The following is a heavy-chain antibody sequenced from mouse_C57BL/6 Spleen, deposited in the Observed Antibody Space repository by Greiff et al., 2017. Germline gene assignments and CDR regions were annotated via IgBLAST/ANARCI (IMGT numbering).Heavy chain of an antibody. CDR1: GYTFTSYW. D-gene: IGHD1-1*01. J-gene: IGHJ2*01. CDR2: IDPSDSYT. Sequence: QVQLKQPGAELVRPGTSVKLSCKASGYTFTSYWMHWVKQRPGQGLEWIGVIDPSDSYTNYNQKFKGKATLTVDTSSSTAYMQLSSLTSEDSAVYYCARYYYYGSSYLDYRGQGTTLTVSS. V-gene: IGHV1-59*01. CDR3: ARYYYYGSSYLDY.